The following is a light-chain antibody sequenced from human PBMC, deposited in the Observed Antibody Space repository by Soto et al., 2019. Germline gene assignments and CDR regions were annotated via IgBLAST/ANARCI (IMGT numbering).Light chain of an antibody. V-gene: IGKV3-20*01. CDR3: QQYGRSSWT. J-gene: IGKJ1*01. CDR2: GAS. CDR1: QTVRSGF. Sequence: DIELTQSPGTLSLSPGERVTLSCRASQTVRSGFVAWYQQKPGQAPRLVIYGASTRATGIPVRFSGSGSGTDFTLTISSLEPEDLAVYYCQQYGRSSWTFGQGTKVEIK.